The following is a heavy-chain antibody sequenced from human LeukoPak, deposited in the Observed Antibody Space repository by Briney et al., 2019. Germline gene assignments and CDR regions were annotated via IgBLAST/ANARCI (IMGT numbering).Heavy chain of an antibody. CDR1: GYTFTGYY. CDR2: INPNSGGT. CDR3: ARDDTVVTLLFPSTFDY. V-gene: IGHV1-2*02. Sequence: ASVKVSCKASGYTFTGYYMHWVRQAPGQGLEWMGWINPNSGGTNYAQKFQGRVTMTRDTSISTAYMELSRLRSDDTAVYYCARDDTVVTLLFPSTFDYWGQGTLVTVSS. J-gene: IGHJ4*02. D-gene: IGHD4-23*01.